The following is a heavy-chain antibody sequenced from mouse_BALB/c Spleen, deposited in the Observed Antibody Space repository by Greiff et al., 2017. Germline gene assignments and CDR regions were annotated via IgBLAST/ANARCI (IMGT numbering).Heavy chain of an antibody. CDR1: GYTFTSYW. J-gene: IGHJ2*01. D-gene: IGHD4-1*01. CDR3: ARSGLGLGQYFDY. Sequence: VQLQQSGAELAKPGASVKMSCKASGYTFTSYWMHWVKQRPGQGLEWIGYINPSTGYTEYNQKFKDKATLTADKSSSTAYMQLSSLTSEDSAVYYCARSGLGLGQYFDYWGQGTTLTVSS. V-gene: IGHV1-7*01. CDR2: INPSTGYT.